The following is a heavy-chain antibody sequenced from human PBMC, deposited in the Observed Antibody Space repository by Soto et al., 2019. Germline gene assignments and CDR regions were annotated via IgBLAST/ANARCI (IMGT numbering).Heavy chain of an antibody. Sequence: QVQLQESGPGLVKPSETLSLTCTVSGGSISSYYWSWIRQPPGKGLEWIGYIYYSGSTNYNPSLTGRVTISVDTSKNQFSLKLSYVTAADTAVYYCARRGDGFFDYWGQGTLVTVSS. CDR1: GGSISSYY. D-gene: IGHD3-16*01. CDR2: IYYSGST. J-gene: IGHJ4*02. CDR3: ARRGDGFFDY. V-gene: IGHV4-59*01.